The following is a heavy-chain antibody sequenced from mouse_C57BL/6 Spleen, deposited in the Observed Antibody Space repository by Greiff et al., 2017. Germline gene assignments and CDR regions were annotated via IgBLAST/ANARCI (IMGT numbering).Heavy chain of an antibody. CDR2: IYPGDGDT. J-gene: IGHJ3*01. Sequence: VQLQESGPELVKPGASVKISCTASGYAFSSSWMNWVQQRPGKGLEWIGRIYPGDGDTNYNGKFKGKATLTADKSSSTAYMQLSSLTSEDSAVYFCARGTGTGAYWGQGTLVTVSA. D-gene: IGHD4-1*01. CDR1: GYAFSSSW. V-gene: IGHV1-82*01. CDR3: ARGTGTGAY.